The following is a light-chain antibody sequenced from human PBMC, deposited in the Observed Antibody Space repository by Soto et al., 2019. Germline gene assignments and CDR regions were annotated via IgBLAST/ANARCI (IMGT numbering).Light chain of an antibody. Sequence: QAVLTQPASVSGSPGQSITITCTGTSSDVGGYRYVSWFQQHPGKAPKLMIYEVNNRPSGASNRFSGSKSGNTASLTISGLQAEDEADYYCTSYSSGSTPYVFGTGTK. V-gene: IGLV2-14*01. J-gene: IGLJ1*01. CDR2: EVN. CDR1: SSDVGGYRY. CDR3: TSYSSGSTPYV.